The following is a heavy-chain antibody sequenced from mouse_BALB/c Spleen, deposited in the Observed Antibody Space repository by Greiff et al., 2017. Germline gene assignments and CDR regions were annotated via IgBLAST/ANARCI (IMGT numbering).Heavy chain of an antibody. Sequence: VQLQQSGAELVKPGASVKLSCTASGFNIKDTYMHWVKQRPEQGLEWIGRIDPANGNTKYDPKFQGKATITADTSSNTAYLQLSSLTSEDTAVYYCARSANWAAWCAYWGQGTLVTVSA. J-gene: IGHJ3*01. V-gene: IGHV14-3*02. CDR1: GFNIKDTY. CDR2: IDPANGNT. CDR3: ARSANWAAWCAY. D-gene: IGHD4-1*01.